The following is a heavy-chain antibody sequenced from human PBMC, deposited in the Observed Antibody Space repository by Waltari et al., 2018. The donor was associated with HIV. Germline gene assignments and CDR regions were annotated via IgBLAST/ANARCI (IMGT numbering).Heavy chain of an antibody. CDR1: GMRFSHAW. Sequence: EVQLVASGGAIVKPGESLRLSCAVTGMRFSHAWMSWVRQAPGKGLEWIARITTKADGESVDYAEVVRDRFTITRDDSTSTLFLQMSSLKTEDTALYYCSTSGWLDHWGQGTRVTVSS. J-gene: IGHJ5*02. CDR3: STSGWLDH. V-gene: IGHV3-15*02. CDR2: ITTKADGESV. D-gene: IGHD6-25*01.